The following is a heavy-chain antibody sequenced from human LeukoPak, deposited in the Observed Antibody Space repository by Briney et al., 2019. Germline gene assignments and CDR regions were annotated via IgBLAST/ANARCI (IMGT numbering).Heavy chain of an antibody. V-gene: IGHV2-5*02. J-gene: IGHJ4*02. CDR1: GFSHSTSGVG. CDR3: AHTRYEDTAIGYFDY. Sequence: SGPTLVKPTQTLTLTCTFSGFSHSTSGVGVGWIRQPPGKALEWLALIYWDDDKRYSPSLKSRLTITKDTSKNQVVLTMTNMDPVDTATYYCAHTRYEDTAIGYFDYWGQGTLVTVSS. CDR2: IYWDDDK. D-gene: IGHD5-18*01.